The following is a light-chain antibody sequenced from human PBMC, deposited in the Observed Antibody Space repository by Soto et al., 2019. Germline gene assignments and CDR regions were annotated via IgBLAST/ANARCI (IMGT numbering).Light chain of an antibody. Sequence: DIQMTQSPSTLSASVGDRVTITCRASKSISSWLAWYQQKPGKAPKLLIYKASSLESGVTSRSSGSGSGTEFTLTISSLQPDDFATYYCQQYNSYSPYTFGQGTKLEIK. J-gene: IGKJ2*01. CDR2: KAS. CDR1: KSISSW. V-gene: IGKV1-5*03. CDR3: QQYNSYSPYT.